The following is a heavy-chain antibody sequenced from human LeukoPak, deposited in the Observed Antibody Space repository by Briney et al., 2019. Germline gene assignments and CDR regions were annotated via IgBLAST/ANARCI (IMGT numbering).Heavy chain of an antibody. Sequence: GGSLRLSCAVSGFIFSGFAMTWVRQAPGRGLEWVSSIGGSGGATDYAESVRGRFTISRDNSKNTLYLQMNSLRAEDTAIYYCSRDPNGDYVGAFEFQRWGQGTLVTVSS. CDR3: SRDPNGDYVGAFEFQR. D-gene: IGHD4-17*01. CDR1: GFIFSGFA. CDR2: IGGSGGAT. J-gene: IGHJ1*01. V-gene: IGHV3-23*01.